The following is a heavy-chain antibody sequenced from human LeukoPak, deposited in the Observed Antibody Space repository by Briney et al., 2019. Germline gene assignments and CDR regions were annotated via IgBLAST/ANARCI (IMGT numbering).Heavy chain of an antibody. V-gene: IGHV4-59*08. CDR1: GGSISSYY. J-gene: IGHJ4*02. CDR3: ARHAYSGSFLDY. Sequence: KPSETLSLTCTVSGGSISSYYWSWIRQPPGKGLEWIGYIYYSGSTNYNPSLKSRVTISVDTSKNQFSLKLSSVTAADTAVYYCARHAYSGSFLDYWGQGTLVTVSS. CDR2: IYYSGST. D-gene: IGHD1-26*01.